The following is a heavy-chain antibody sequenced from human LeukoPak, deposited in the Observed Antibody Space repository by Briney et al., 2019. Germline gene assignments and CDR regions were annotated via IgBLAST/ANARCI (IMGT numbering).Heavy chain of an antibody. J-gene: IGHJ4*02. CDR1: GYTLTSYY. V-gene: IGHV1-46*01. CDR2: INPSGGST. Sequence: GASVKVSCKASGYTLTSYYMDWVRQAPGQGLEWMGMINPSGGSTIYAQKFQGRVTMTTDTSTSTAYMELRSLRSDDTAVYYCARTAGVVASSPDYWGQGTLVTVSS. D-gene: IGHD2-15*01. CDR3: ARTAGVVASSPDY.